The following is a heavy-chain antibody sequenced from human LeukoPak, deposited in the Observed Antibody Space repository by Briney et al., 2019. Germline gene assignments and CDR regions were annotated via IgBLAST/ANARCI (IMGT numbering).Heavy chain of an antibody. CDR3: ARLEYYYDSSGPGVDY. J-gene: IGHJ4*02. V-gene: IGHV1-46*01. CDR1: GYTFTSYY. Sequence: ASVKVSCKASGYTFTSYYMHWVRQAPEQGLEWMGIINPSGGGINYAQKFQGRVTITTDESTSTAYMELSSLRSEDTAVYYCARLEYYYDSSGPGVDYWGQGTLVTVSS. D-gene: IGHD3-22*01. CDR2: INPSGGGI.